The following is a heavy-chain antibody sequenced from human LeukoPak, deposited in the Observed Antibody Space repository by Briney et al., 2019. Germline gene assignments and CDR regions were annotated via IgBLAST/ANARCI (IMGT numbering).Heavy chain of an antibody. CDR2: ITDSGGDT. CDR3: AKGKYCSGGSCYYYYYGMDV. CDR1: GFTFSHYA. V-gene: IGHV3-23*01. Sequence: QAGGSLRLSCAASGFTFSHYAMSWVRQAPGKGLEWLSAITDSGGDTYHADSVKGRFTISRDNSKNTLYLQMNSLRAEDTAVYYCAKGKYCSGGSCYYYYYGMDVWGQGTTVTVSS. J-gene: IGHJ6*02. D-gene: IGHD2-15*01.